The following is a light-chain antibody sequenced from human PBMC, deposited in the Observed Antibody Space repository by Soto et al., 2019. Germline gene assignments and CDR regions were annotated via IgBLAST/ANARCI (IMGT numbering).Light chain of an antibody. CDR1: TSDVGSYNL. CDR2: EDY. CDR3: CSYARSSTYA. J-gene: IGLJ1*01. V-gene: IGLV2-23*01. Sequence: QSVLTQPASVSGSPGRSITISCTGTTSDVGSYNLVSWYQQHPGKAPKLMIYEDYKRPSGVSNRFSGSKSGNTASRTISGLQAEDEADYYCCSYARSSTYAFGTGTKVTV.